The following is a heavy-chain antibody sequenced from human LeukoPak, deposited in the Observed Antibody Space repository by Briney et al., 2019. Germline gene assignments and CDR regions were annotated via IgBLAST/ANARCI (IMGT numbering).Heavy chain of an antibody. Sequence: SETLSLTCTVSGGSISSSSYYWGWIRQPPGKGLEWIGSIYYSGSTYYNPSLKSRVTISVDTSKNQFSLKLSSVTAADTAVYYCARDLPYDILTGYAPGHWFDPWGQGTLVTVSS. CDR1: GGSISSSSYY. J-gene: IGHJ5*02. D-gene: IGHD3-9*01. CDR2: IYYSGST. V-gene: IGHV4-39*07. CDR3: ARDLPYDILTGYAPGHWFDP.